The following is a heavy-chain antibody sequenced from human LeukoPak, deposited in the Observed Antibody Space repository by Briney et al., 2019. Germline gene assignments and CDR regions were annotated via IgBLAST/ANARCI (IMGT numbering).Heavy chain of an antibody. CDR2: INPNSGGT. D-gene: IGHD3-10*01. V-gene: IGHV1-2*02. CDR3: ARTVRGDNYYYYYGMDV. CDR1: GYTFTGYY. J-gene: IGHJ6*02. Sequence: ASVKVSCKASGYTFTGYYMHWVRQAPGQGLEWMGWINPNSGGTNYAQKFQGRVTMTRDTSISTAYMELSRRRSDDTAVYYCARTVRGDNYYYYYGMDVWGQGTTVTVSS.